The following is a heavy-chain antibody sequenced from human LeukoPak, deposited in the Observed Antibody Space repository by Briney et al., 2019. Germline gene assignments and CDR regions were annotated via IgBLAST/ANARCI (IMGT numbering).Heavy chain of an antibody. D-gene: IGHD1-14*01. CDR2: IYYSGST. Sequence: SETLSLTCTVSGGSISSGGYYWSWIRQHPGKGLEWIGYIYYSGSTYYNPSLKSRVTISVDTSKNQFSLKRSSVTAADTAVYYCARYGSKYYFDYWGQGTLVTVSS. V-gene: IGHV4-31*03. J-gene: IGHJ4*02. CDR1: GGSISSGGYY. CDR3: ARYGSKYYFDY.